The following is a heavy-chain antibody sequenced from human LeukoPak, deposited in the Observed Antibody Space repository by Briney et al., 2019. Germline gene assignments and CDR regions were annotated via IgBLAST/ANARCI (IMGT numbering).Heavy chain of an antibody. CDR3: ARDQGELVPYYFDY. D-gene: IGHD6-13*01. CDR1: GFTFSSYG. CDR2: IWYDGSNK. J-gene: IGHJ4*02. Sequence: GGSLRLSCAASGFTFSSYGMHWVRQAPGKGLEWVAVIWYDGSNKYYADSVKGRFIISRDNSKNTLYLQMNSLRAEDTAVYYCARDQGELVPYYFDYWGQGTLVTVSS. V-gene: IGHV3-33*01.